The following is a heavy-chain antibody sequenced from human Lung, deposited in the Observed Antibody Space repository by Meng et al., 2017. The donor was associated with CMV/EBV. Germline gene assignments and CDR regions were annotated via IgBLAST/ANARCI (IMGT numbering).Heavy chain of an antibody. CDR1: GFTFSDYT. CDR2: ISPTGGIR. J-gene: IGHJ5*02. V-gene: IGHV3-23*01. CDR3: AKTSQRAAGTYWLDT. Sequence: GESLKIPCAASGFTFSDYTMTWVRQAPGKGLEWLSIISPTGGIRYDADSVEGRFTISRDNYKNTLYQQSSSLRAEDTAVYFCAKTSQRAAGTYWLDTWGQGXLVTVSS. D-gene: IGHD3-10*01.